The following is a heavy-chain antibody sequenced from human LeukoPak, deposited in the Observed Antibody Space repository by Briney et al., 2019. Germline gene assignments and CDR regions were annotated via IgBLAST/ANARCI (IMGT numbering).Heavy chain of an antibody. CDR3: ARAMLKRGYCSGGSCYSAFDI. D-gene: IGHD2-15*01. CDR1: GYTFTSYY. V-gene: IGHV1-46*01. Sequence: ASVKVSFKASGYTFTSYYMHWVRQAPGQGLEWMGIINPSGGSTSYAQKFQGRVTMTRDTSTSTVYMELSSLRSEDTAVYYCARAMLKRGYCSGGSCYSAFDIWGQGTMVTVSS. J-gene: IGHJ3*02. CDR2: INPSGGST.